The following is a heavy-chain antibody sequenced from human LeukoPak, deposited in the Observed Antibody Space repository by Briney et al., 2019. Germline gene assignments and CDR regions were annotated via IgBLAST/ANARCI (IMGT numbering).Heavy chain of an antibody. Sequence: GGSLRLSCAASGFTFSSYAMSWVRQAPGKGLEWVSAISGSGGSTYYADSVKGRFTISRDDSKNTLYLQMNSLRAEDTAVYYCAKDLSSGSGGYWGQGTLVTVSS. CDR3: AKDLSSGSGGY. CDR2: ISGSGGST. J-gene: IGHJ4*02. V-gene: IGHV3-23*01. D-gene: IGHD1-26*01. CDR1: GFTFSSYA.